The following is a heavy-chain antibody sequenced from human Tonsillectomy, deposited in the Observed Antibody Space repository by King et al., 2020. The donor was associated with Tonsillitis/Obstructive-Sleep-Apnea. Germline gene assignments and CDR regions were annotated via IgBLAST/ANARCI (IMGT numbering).Heavy chain of an antibody. D-gene: IGHD1-26*01. Sequence: VQLVESGGGLEQPGGSLRLSCAASGFPFTNYAMNWARQAPGKGLEWVSGISGSGGTTYFADPVQGRFTISRDNSENTLYLQMNSLRAEDTAVYYCEKGGGPELFTLDFWGQGSLVTVSS. J-gene: IGHJ4*02. CDR3: EKGGGPELFTLDF. V-gene: IGHV3-23*04. CDR2: ISGSGGTT. CDR1: GFPFTNYA.